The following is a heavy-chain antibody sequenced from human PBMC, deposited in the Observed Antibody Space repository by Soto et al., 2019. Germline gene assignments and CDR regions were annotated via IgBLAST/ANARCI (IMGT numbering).Heavy chain of an antibody. CDR3: AKDSTMVRGVIKDLDY. D-gene: IGHD3-10*01. V-gene: IGHV3-30*18. Sequence: GGSLRLSCAASGFTFSSYGMHWVRQAPGKGLEWVAVISYDGSNKYYADSVKGRFTISRDNSKNTLYLQMNSLRAEDTAVYYCAKDSTMVRGVIKDLDYWGQGT. CDR2: ISYDGSNK. CDR1: GFTFSSYG. J-gene: IGHJ4*02.